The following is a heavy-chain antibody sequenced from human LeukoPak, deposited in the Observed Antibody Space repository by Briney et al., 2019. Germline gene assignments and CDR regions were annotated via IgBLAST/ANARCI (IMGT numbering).Heavy chain of an antibody. Sequence: AGGSLRLSCAASGISVSSNYMSWVRQAPGKGLEWVSIIYSGGSTYYTDSVKGRFTISRDYSKNTLYLQMNSLRAEDTAVYHCATRDNGYYYGLDVWGQGTTVIVSS. J-gene: IGHJ6*02. CDR2: IYSGGST. CDR3: ATRDNGYYYGLDV. V-gene: IGHV3-66*01. D-gene: IGHD1-1*01. CDR1: GISVSSNY.